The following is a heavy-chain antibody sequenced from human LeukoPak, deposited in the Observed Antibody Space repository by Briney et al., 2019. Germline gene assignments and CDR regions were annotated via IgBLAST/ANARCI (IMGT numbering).Heavy chain of an antibody. Sequence: ASVKVSCKASGYTFTSYGISWVRQAPGQGLEWMGGIIPIFGTANYAQKFQGRVTITTDESTSTAYMELSSLRSEDTAVYYCARDISSGWYDYWGQGTLVTVSS. D-gene: IGHD6-19*01. J-gene: IGHJ4*02. CDR3: ARDISSGWYDY. CDR2: IIPIFGTA. V-gene: IGHV1-69*05. CDR1: GYTFTSYG.